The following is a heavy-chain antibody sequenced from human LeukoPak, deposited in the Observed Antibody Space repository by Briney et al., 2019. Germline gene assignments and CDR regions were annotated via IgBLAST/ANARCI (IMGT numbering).Heavy chain of an antibody. J-gene: IGHJ4*02. Sequence: GGSLRLSWAASGFAVNSNYISWVRQAPGKGLEWVSVIYSAGTTFYADSVKGRLSISRDNSKNTLYLHMDSLRAEDTAVYYCAGGVLPYYFDYWGQGTLVTVSA. CDR1: GFAVNSNY. CDR3: AGGVLPYYFDY. V-gene: IGHV3-66*01. D-gene: IGHD3-3*01. CDR2: IYSAGTT.